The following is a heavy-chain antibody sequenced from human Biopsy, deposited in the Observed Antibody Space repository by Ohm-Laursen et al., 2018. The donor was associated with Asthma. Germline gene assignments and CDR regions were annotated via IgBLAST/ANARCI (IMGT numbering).Heavy chain of an antibody. Sequence: SLRLSCSASGFTFSSYGMYWVRQAPGKGLEWVAIISYDGSNKYYADSVKGRFTISRDNSKNTLYLQMNSLRAEDTAVYYCASQSSGPDFWSGYYYFDYWGQGTLVTVSS. CDR1: GFTFSSYG. V-gene: IGHV3-30*03. CDR3: ASQSSGPDFWSGYYYFDY. J-gene: IGHJ4*02. D-gene: IGHD3-3*01. CDR2: ISYDGSNK.